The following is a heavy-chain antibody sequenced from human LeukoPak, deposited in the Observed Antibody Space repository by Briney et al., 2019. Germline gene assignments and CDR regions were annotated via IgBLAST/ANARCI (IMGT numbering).Heavy chain of an antibody. CDR1: GYTFTSYA. Sequence: SVKVSCKASGYTFTSYAMHWVRQAPGQRLEWMGWINAGNGNTKYSQKFQGRVIITRDTSASTAYMELSSLRSEDTAVYYCARDQRKLRYFDWLPDSDAFDIWGQGTMVTVSS. J-gene: IGHJ3*02. CDR3: ARDQRKLRYFDWLPDSDAFDI. CDR2: INAGNGNT. D-gene: IGHD3-9*01. V-gene: IGHV1-3*01.